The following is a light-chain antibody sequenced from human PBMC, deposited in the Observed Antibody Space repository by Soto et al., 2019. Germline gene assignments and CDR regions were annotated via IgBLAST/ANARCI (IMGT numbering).Light chain of an antibody. CDR3: QQYNDWPPT. Sequence: EIVMTQSPATLSVPPGERVTLSCRASRSVISNLAWYQLKPGQAPRLLIYETSPRATSIPGRFSGSGSGTEFTLTISSLQSEDFAVYDCQQYNDWPPTFGQGTKVDI. J-gene: IGKJ1*01. V-gene: IGKV3-15*01. CDR2: ETS. CDR1: RSVISN.